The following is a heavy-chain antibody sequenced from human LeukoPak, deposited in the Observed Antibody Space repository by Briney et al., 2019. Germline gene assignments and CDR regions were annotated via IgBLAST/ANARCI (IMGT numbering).Heavy chain of an antibody. V-gene: IGHV3-23*01. D-gene: IGHD4-23*01. Sequence: GGTLRLSCAASGFTFSSYGMSWVRQAPGKGLEWVSAISGSGGSTYYADSVKGRFTISRDNAKKSLYLQMNSLRAEDTAVYYCARDGDTVLTRGYYYYMDVWGKGTTVTVSS. J-gene: IGHJ6*03. CDR2: ISGSGGST. CDR1: GFTFSSYG. CDR3: ARDGDTVLTRGYYYYMDV.